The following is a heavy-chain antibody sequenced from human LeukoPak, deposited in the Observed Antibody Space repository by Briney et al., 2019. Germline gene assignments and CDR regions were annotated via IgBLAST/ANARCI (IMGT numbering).Heavy chain of an antibody. D-gene: IGHD3-10*01. CDR3: AKDIFTMVRGVVDY. CDR1: GFTFSSYG. Sequence: GGSLRLSCAASGFTFSSYGMHWVRQAPGKGLEWVAFIRYDGSNKYYADSVKGRFTISRDNAKNSLYLQMNSLRAEDTALYYCAKDIFTMVRGVVDYWGQGTLVTVSS. J-gene: IGHJ4*02. CDR2: IRYDGSNK. V-gene: IGHV3-30*02.